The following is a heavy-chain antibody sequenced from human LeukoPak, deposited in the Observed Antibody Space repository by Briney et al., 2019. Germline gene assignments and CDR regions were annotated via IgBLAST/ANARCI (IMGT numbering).Heavy chain of an antibody. CDR2: INPNSGGT. CDR1: GYTFTSYD. V-gene: IGHV1-2*02. Sequence: ASVKVSCKASGYTFTSYDINWVRQATGQGLEWMGWINPNSGGTNYAQKFQGRVTMTRDTSISTAYMELSRLRSDDTAVYYCARTAYRGIFVGENWFDPWGQGTLVTVSS. CDR3: ARTAYRGIFVGENWFDP. J-gene: IGHJ5*02. D-gene: IGHD3-16*01.